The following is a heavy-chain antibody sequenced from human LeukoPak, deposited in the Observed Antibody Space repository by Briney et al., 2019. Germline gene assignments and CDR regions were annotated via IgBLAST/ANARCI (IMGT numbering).Heavy chain of an antibody. V-gene: IGHV3-30-3*01. D-gene: IGHD2-2*02. CDR2: ISYDGSNK. Sequence: GGSLRLSCAASGFIFSNYVMHGGRQPPGKGLEWVAVISYDGSNKYYADSVKGRFTISRDNSKNTLYLQMNSLRAEDTAVYYCARGWDRDCTSTSCYIAYNWGQGTLVSVSS. CDR3: ARGWDRDCTSTSCYIAYN. J-gene: IGHJ4*02. CDR1: GFIFSNYV.